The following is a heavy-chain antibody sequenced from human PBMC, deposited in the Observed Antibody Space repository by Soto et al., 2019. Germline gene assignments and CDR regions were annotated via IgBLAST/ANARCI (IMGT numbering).Heavy chain of an antibody. CDR3: ARVWMAPYDSSGYLLY. V-gene: IGHV1-69*13. J-gene: IGHJ4*02. Sequence: SVKVSCKASGGTFSSYAISWVRQAPGQGLEWMGGIIPIFGTANYAQKFQGRVTITADESTSTAYMELSSLKSEDTAVYYCARVWMAPYDSSGYLLYWGQGTLVTVSS. CDR2: IIPIFGTA. CDR1: GGTFSSYA. D-gene: IGHD3-22*01.